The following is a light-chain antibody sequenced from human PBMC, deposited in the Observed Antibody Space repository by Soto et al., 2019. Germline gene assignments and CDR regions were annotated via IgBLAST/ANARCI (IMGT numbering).Light chain of an antibody. CDR3: QQRYSTLVT. CDR1: QSISSY. V-gene: IGKV1-39*01. J-gene: IGKJ4*01. Sequence: DIQMTQSPSSLSASVGDRVTITCRASQSISSYLNWYQQKPGKAPKLLIYAASSLQSGVPSRFSGSGSGTDFTLPISSLQPEDFATYYCQQRYSTLVTFGGGTKVEIK. CDR2: AAS.